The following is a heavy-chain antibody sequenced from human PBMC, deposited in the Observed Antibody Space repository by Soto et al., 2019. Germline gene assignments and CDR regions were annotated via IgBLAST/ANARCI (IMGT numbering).Heavy chain of an antibody. CDR2: ISGSGGST. CDR3: AKVRVVTHSRLGYKDY. Sequence: GGSLRLSCAASGFTFSSYAMSWVRQAPGKGLEWVSAISGSGGSTYYADSVKGRFTISRDNSKNTLYLQMNSLRAEDTAVYYCAKVRVVTHSRLGYKDYWGQGTLVTVSS. CDR1: GFTFSSYA. V-gene: IGHV3-23*01. D-gene: IGHD2-21*02. J-gene: IGHJ4*02.